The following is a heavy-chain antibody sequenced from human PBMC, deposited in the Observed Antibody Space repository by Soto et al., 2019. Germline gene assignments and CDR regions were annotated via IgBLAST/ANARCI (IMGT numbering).Heavy chain of an antibody. D-gene: IGHD3-3*01. Sequence: QVQLQQWGAGLLKPSETLSLTCAVSGESFSGYYWSWIRQPPGKVLEWIGEINHSGSTSYNPSISGRITIAVDTFRKRITTKMSSGTAGDTAVYYCARGGGGAYNFWSGHVGYYYYMDVWSKGTPVTVSS. J-gene: IGHJ6*03. CDR3: ARGGGGAYNFWSGHVGYYYYMDV. CDR1: GESFSGYY. CDR2: INHSGST. V-gene: IGHV4-34*01.